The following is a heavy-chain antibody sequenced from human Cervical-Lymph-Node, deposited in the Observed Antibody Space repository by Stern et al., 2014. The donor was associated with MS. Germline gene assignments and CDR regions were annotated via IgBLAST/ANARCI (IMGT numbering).Heavy chain of an antibody. D-gene: IGHD3-10*01. CDR1: GGSFSGYD. V-gene: IGHV4-34*01. Sequence: QVQLQQWGAGLLKPSETLSLTCAVYGGSFSGYDWSWIRQPPGKGLEWIGEINHSGGTNYNPSLESRVTISRDTAKDQHYLKLRSVTAADTAVYYCARDSYYSRSGSYQFDSWGQGTLVTVSS. J-gene: IGHJ4*02. CDR3: ARDSYYSRSGSYQFDS. CDR2: INHSGGT.